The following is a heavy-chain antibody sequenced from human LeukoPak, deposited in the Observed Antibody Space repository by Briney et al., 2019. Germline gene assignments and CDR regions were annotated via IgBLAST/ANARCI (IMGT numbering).Heavy chain of an antibody. CDR3: ARDHGSSWYQPFDY. Sequence: ASVKVSCKASGYTFTTYGISWVRQAPGQGLEWMGWISAYNGNTNFAQKLQGRVTMTTDTSTSTAYMELRSLRSDDTAVYYCARDHGSSWYQPFDYWGQGTLVTVSS. CDR1: GYTFTTYG. V-gene: IGHV1-18*01. CDR2: ISAYNGNT. J-gene: IGHJ4*02. D-gene: IGHD6-13*01.